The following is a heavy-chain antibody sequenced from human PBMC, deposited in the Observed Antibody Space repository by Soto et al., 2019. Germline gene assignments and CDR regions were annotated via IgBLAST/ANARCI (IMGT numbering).Heavy chain of an antibody. CDR3: ARGALYSNYDSFFDY. CDR1: GYTFTSYA. J-gene: IGHJ4*02. Sequence: GASVKVSCKASGYTFTSYAMHWVRQAPGQRLEWIGWINAGNGNTKYSQKFQGRVTITRDTSASTAYMELSSLRSEDTAVYFCARGALYSNYDSFFDYWGQGTLVTVSS. D-gene: IGHD4-4*01. CDR2: INAGNGNT. V-gene: IGHV1-3*01.